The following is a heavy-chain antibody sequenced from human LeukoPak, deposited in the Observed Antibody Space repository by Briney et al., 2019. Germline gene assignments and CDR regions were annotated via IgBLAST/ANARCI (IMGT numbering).Heavy chain of an antibody. D-gene: IGHD6-13*01. CDR3: ARIAAARAFDI. CDR2: IWYDGSNK. J-gene: IGHJ3*02. Sequence: GRSLRLSCAASGFTFSSYGMHWVRQAPGKGLEWVAVIWYDGSNKYYADSVKGRFTISRDNSKNTLYLQMNSLRAVDTAVYYCARIAAARAFDIWGQGTMVTVSS. CDR1: GFTFSSYG. V-gene: IGHV3-33*01.